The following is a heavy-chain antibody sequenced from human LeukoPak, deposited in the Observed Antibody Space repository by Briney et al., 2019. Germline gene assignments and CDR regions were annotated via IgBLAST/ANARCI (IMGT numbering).Heavy chain of an antibody. CDR2: IYYSGST. CDR3: ARDGDAVSPAIAGAFDL. J-gene: IGHJ3*01. Sequence: SETLSLTCTVSGGSISSYYWSWIRQPPGKGLEWIGYIYYSGSTNYNPSLKSRVTISVDTSKNQFSLKLSSVTAADTAIFYCARDGDAVSPAIAGAFDLWGRGTMVTVSS. V-gene: IGHV4-59*12. CDR1: GGSISSYY. D-gene: IGHD2-21*02.